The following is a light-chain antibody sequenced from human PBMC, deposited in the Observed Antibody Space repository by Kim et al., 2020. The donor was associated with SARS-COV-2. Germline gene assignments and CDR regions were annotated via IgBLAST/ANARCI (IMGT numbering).Light chain of an antibody. CDR1: RGKRNYV. V-gene: IGLV4-69*01. CDR3: QTWGSGIQV. J-gene: IGLJ3*02. CDR2: LNSDGSH. Sequence: KVTCPLGRGKRNYVNGWHQQHPRNVTGYLLKLNSDGSHNRGDGLPDRFSGSSSGAERYLTISSLQSEDEADYYCQTWGSGIQVFGGGTQLTVL.